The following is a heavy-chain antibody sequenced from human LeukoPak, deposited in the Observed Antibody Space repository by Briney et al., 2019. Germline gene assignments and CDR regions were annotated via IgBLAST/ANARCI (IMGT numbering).Heavy chain of an antibody. Sequence: SETLSLTCAVYGGSFSGYYWSWIRQPPGKGLEWIGEINHSGSTNYNPSLKSRVTISVDTSKNRFSLKLSSVTAADTAVYYCARHGRGYFDYWGQGTLVTVSS. V-gene: IGHV4-34*01. J-gene: IGHJ4*02. CDR3: ARHGRGYFDY. CDR2: INHSGST. D-gene: IGHD3-10*02. CDR1: GGSFSGYY.